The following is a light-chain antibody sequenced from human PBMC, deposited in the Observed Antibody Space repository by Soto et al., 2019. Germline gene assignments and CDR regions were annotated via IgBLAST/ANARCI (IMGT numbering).Light chain of an antibody. Sequence: EIVLTHSPATLSVSPGERATLSCRASQSVGSNLAWYQQRPGQPPRLLIYDASTRATDIPARFSGGGPGTEFTLTISSLQSEDFAVYYCQQYNNWPYTFGQGTKLQIK. J-gene: IGKJ2*01. CDR3: QQYNNWPYT. CDR2: DAS. CDR1: QSVGSN. V-gene: IGKV3-15*01.